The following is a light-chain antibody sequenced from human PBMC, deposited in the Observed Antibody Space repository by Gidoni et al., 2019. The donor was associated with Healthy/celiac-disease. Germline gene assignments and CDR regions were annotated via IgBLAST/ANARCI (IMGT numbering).Light chain of an antibody. V-gene: IGKV3-15*01. CDR3: QQYNNWPSYT. CDR2: GAS. J-gene: IGKJ2*01. Sequence: EIVMTQSPATLSVSPGERATLSCRASQSVSSNLAWYQQKPGQAPRLLSYGASTRATGIPARVSGSGSGTEFTLTISSLQSEDFAVYCCQQYNNWPSYTFGQGTKLEIK. CDR1: QSVSSN.